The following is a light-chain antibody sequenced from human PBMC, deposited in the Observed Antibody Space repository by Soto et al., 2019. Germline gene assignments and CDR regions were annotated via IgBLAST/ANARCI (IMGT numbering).Light chain of an antibody. Sequence: QSVLTQPASVSGSPGQSITISCTGTSSDVGYFNYVSWCQQHPGKAPKLIIYDVSNWPSGVSNRFSGSKSGNTASLTISGLQADDEADYYCNSYTTSSTYVFGTGTKLTVL. V-gene: IGLV2-14*01. CDR3: NSYTTSSTYV. CDR2: DVS. J-gene: IGLJ1*01. CDR1: SSDVGYFNY.